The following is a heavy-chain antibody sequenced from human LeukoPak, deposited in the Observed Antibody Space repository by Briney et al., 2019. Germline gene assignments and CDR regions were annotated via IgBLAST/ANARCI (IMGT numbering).Heavy chain of an antibody. CDR2: ISGNGGST. Sequence: GGSLRLSCTSSGFTFSNYAMSWVRQAPGKGLEWVSSISGNGGSTFDADSVKGRFTISRDNSKNTLYLQMNSLRAEDTAIYYCAKDVFELYDIYDHWGQGTLVTVSS. D-gene: IGHD3-9*01. CDR1: GFTFSNYA. CDR3: AKDVFELYDIYDH. J-gene: IGHJ4*02. V-gene: IGHV3-23*01.